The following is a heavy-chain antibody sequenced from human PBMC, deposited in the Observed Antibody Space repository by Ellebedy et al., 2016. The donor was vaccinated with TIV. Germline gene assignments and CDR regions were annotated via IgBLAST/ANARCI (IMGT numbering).Heavy chain of an antibody. CDR3: SRRDAFDI. CDR2: IYRSGSS. J-gene: IGHJ3*02. V-gene: IGHV4-39*07. Sequence: MPSETLSLTCTVSGGSLSRSSYYWGWIRKPPGKGLEWIGSIYRSGSSHYNPSLQSRVTISVDTSKNQFSLKLRSVTAADPAVYYCSRRDAFDIWGQGTMVIVSS. CDR1: GGSLSRSSYY.